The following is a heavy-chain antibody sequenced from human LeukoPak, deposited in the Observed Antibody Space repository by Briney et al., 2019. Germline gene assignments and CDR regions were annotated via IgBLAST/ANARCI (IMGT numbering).Heavy chain of an antibody. J-gene: IGHJ4*02. V-gene: IGHV4-34*01. Sequence: PSETLSLTCAVYGGSFSGYYWCWIRQPPGKGLEWIGEINHSGSTNYNPSLKSRVTISVDTSKNQFSLKLSSVTAADTAVYYCARGPGIGYCSSTSCYRFDYWGQGTLVTVSS. CDR2: INHSGST. D-gene: IGHD2-2*01. CDR1: GGSFSGYY. CDR3: ARGPGIGYCSSTSCYRFDY.